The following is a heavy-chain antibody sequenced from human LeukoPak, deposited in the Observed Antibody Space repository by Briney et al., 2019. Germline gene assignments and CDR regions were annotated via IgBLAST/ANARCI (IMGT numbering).Heavy chain of an antibody. CDR2: INPNSGGT. V-gene: IGHV1-2*02. D-gene: IGHD6-19*01. J-gene: IGHJ2*01. Sequence: ASVKVSCKTSGYTFTSYGISWVRQAPGQGLEWMGWINPNSGGTNYAQKFQGRVTMTRDTSISTAYMELSRLRSDDTAVYYCARNLGYSSGPYSYFDLWGRGTLVTVSS. CDR1: GYTFTSYG. CDR3: ARNLGYSSGPYSYFDL.